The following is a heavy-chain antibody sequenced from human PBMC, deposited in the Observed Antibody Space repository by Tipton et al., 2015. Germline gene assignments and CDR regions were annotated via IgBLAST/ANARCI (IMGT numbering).Heavy chain of an antibody. D-gene: IGHD3-10*01. CDR2: IYYSGST. CDR3: ARVGYYYGSGSYYHYYYYYGMDV. V-gene: IGHV4-61*01. J-gene: IGHJ6*02. Sequence: TLSLTCTVSGGSISSGSYYWSWIRQHPGKGLEWIGYIYYSGSTNYNPSLKSRVTISVDTSKNQFSLKLSSVTAADTAVYYCARVGYYYGSGSYYHYYYYYGMDVWGQGTLVTVSS. CDR1: GGSISSGSYY.